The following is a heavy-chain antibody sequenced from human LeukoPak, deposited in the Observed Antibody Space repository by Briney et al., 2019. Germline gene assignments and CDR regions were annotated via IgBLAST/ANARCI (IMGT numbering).Heavy chain of an antibody. D-gene: IGHD6-13*01. CDR1: GFTFSSYA. CDR3: AKDQGIAAAGNWFDP. V-gene: IGHV3-23*01. Sequence: GGSLRLSCAASGFTFSSYAMSWVRQAPGKGLEWVSAISGSGGSTYYADSVKGRFIISRDDSKNTLYLQMNSLRAEDTAVYYCAKDQGIAAAGNWFDPWGQGTLVTVSS. CDR2: ISGSGGST. J-gene: IGHJ5*02.